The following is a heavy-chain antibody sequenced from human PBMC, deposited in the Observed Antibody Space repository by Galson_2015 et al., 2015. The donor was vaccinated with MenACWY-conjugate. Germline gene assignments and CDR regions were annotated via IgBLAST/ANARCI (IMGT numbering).Heavy chain of an antibody. V-gene: IGHV3-23*01. D-gene: IGHD6-13*01. J-gene: IGHJ4*02. CDR2: ISGTGGTI. CDR3: AKKFGSSSWFRGFDS. Sequence: SLRLSCAASGSTFSGYAMTWVRQAPGKGLEWVSVISGTGGTIYYAESVKGRFTISRDNSKNTLFLEMNSLRAEDTAVYYCAKKFGSSSWFRGFDSWGQGTLVTVSS. CDR1: GSTFSGYA.